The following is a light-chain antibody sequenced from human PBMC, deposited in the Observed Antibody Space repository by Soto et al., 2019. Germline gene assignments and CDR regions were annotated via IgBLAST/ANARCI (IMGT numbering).Light chain of an antibody. Sequence: EIVLTQSPGTLSWSPGERATPSCRASQSVTSHLAWYQQKPGQAPRLLIYGASSRATGTADRFSGSGSGTDFTLTISRLEPEDFAVYYCQQYARSPLTFGGGTKV. CDR3: QQYARSPLT. CDR1: QSVTSH. V-gene: IGKV3-20*01. CDR2: GAS. J-gene: IGKJ4*01.